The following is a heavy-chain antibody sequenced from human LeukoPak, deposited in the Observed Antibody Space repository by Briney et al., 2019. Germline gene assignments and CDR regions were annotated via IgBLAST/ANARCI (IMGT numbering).Heavy chain of an antibody. V-gene: IGHV3-53*01. Sequence: PGGSLRLSCAASGFIASSNYISWVRQAPGKGLEWVSVIYSGGSTYYADSVKGRFTISRDNSKNTLYLQMNSLRAEDTAVYYCARGSGALDYWGQGTLVTVSS. CDR1: GFIASSNY. CDR3: ARGSGALDY. CDR2: IYSGGST. D-gene: IGHD3-10*01. J-gene: IGHJ4*02.